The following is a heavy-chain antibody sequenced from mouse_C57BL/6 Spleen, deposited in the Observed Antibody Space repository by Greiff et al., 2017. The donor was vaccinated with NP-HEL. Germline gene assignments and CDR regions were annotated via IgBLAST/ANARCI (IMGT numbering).Heavy chain of an antibody. V-gene: IGHV1-76*01. CDR3: ALFFDTRGFAY. CDR1: GYTFTDYY. D-gene: IGHD6-1*01. Sequence: QVQLKQSGAELVRPGASVKLSCKASGYTFTDYYINWVKQRPGQGLEWIARIYPGSGNTYYNEKFKGKATLTAEKSSSTAYMQLSSLTSEDSAVYFCALFFDTRGFAYWGQGTLVTVSA. J-gene: IGHJ3*01. CDR2: IYPGSGNT.